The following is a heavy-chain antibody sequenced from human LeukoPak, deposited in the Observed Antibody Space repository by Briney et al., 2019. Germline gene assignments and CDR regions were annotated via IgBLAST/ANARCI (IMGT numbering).Heavy chain of an antibody. Sequence: KPGGSLRLSWAASGFTFSDYYMSWIRQAPGKGLEWVSYISSSGSTIYYADSVKGRFTISRDNAKNSLYLQMNSLRAEDTAVYYCARDITAPDNHWLAKSLYYYFYYGMDVWGQGTTVTVPS. CDR2: ISSSGSTI. CDR3: ARDITAPDNHWLAKSLYYYFYYGMDV. V-gene: IGHV3-11*01. D-gene: IGHD3-3*01. CDR1: GFTFSDYY. J-gene: IGHJ6*02.